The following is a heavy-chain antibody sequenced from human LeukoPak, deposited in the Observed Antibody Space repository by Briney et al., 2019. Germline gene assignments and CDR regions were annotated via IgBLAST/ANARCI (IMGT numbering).Heavy chain of an antibody. Sequence: SETLSLICTVSGGSISSYYWSWIRQPPGKGPEWIGYISYSGSTNYNPSLKSRVTISVDTSKNQFSLKLSSVTAADTAVYYCARMMVVTANPWYYYYGMDVWGQGTTVTVSS. CDR1: GGSISSYY. V-gene: IGHV4-59*01. CDR2: ISYSGST. D-gene: IGHD2-21*02. CDR3: ARMMVVTANPWYYYYGMDV. J-gene: IGHJ6*02.